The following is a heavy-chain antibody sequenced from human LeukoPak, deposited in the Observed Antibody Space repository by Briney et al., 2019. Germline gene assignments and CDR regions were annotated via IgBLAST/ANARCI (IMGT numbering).Heavy chain of an antibody. V-gene: IGHV1-18*01. Sequence: ASVKVSCKASGYTFTTYAMHWVRQAPGQGLEWMGRINVNNGNTKYAQKFQGRVTMTTDTSTSTAFMEVRSLRSDDTAVYYCAVGVATARDYYYYAMDVWGQGTTVTVSS. CDR3: AVGVATARDYYYYAMDV. CDR1: GYTFTTYA. J-gene: IGHJ6*02. D-gene: IGHD1-26*01. CDR2: INVNNGNT.